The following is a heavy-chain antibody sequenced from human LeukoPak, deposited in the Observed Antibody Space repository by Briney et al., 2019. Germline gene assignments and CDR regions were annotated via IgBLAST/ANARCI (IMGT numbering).Heavy chain of an antibody. Sequence: PGKSLRLSCTASGFTFSDYGMHWVRQPPGKGLEWVAIIWYDGSNKRYEDSVKGRFTISRDNSKNTLYLQMNSLRAEDTAVYYCAKDPDCSGGSCFLRGTYYYYGMDVWGQGTTVTVSS. D-gene: IGHD2-15*01. J-gene: IGHJ6*02. CDR1: GFTFSDYG. CDR3: AKDPDCSGGSCFLRGTYYYYGMDV. CDR2: IWYDGSNK. V-gene: IGHV3-33*06.